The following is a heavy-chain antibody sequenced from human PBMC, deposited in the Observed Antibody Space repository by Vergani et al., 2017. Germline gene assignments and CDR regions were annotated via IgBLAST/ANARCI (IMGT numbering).Heavy chain of an antibody. CDR1: GGSFSGYY. J-gene: IGHJ4*02. D-gene: IGHD2-8*01. CDR3: ARRRLMVYAIPSSSDY. Sequence: QVQLPQWGAGLLKPSENLSLNCAVYGGSFSGYYWSWLRQPPGKGLAWLGAINHSGSTNYNPSLKSRVTISVDTANNQFSLKLSSVTAAYTAVYYCARRRLMVYAIPSSSDYWGQGTLVTASS. V-gene: IGHV4-34*01. CDR2: INHSGST.